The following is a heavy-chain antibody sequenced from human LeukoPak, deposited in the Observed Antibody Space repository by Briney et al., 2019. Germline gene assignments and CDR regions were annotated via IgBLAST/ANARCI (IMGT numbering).Heavy chain of an antibody. CDR1: GYTFTSYD. J-gene: IGHJ3*02. D-gene: IGHD3-9*01. CDR2: MNPNSGNT. V-gene: IGHV1-8*01. Sequence: GASVKVSCKASGYTFTSYDINWVRQATGQGLEWMGWMNPNSGNTGYAQKFQGRVTMTRNTPISTAYMELSSLRSEDTAVYYCASRLRYFDQDAFDIWGQGTMVTVSS. CDR3: ASRLRYFDQDAFDI.